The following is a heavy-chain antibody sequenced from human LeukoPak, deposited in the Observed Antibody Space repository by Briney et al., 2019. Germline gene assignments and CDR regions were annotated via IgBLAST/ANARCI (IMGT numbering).Heavy chain of an antibody. CDR2: INPNSGGT. J-gene: IGHJ3*02. V-gene: IGHV1-2*02. D-gene: IGHD3-22*01. CDR3: ARDSSYDSSGYYSPRGNNAFDI. Sequence: ASVKVSCKASGYTFTGYYMHWVRQAPGQGLEWMGWINPNSGGTNYAQKFQGRVTMTRDTSISTAYMELSRLRFDDTAVYYCARDSSYDSSGYYSPRGNNAFDIWGQGTMVTVSS. CDR1: GYTFTGYY.